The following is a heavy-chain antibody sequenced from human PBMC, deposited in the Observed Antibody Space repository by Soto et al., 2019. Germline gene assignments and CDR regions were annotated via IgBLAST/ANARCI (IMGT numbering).Heavy chain of an antibody. D-gene: IGHD6-13*01. CDR2: ISSNGGST. J-gene: IGHJ3*02. CDR1: GFTFSSYA. CDR3: VKDFVAAGTFSAFDI. Sequence: GGSLRLSCSASGFTFSSYAMHWVRQAPGKGLEYVSAISSNGGSTYYADSVKGRFTISRDNSKNTLYLQMSSLRAEDTAVYYCVKDFVAAGTFSAFDIWGQGTMVTVSS. V-gene: IGHV3-64D*08.